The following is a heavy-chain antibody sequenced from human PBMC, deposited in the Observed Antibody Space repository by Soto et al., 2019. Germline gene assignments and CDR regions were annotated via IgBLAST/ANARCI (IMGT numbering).Heavy chain of an antibody. Sequence: GGSVRLSCAASGFTFSSYWMSWVRQAPGKGLEWVANIKQDGSEKYYVDSVKGRFTISRDNAKNSLYLQMNSLRAEDTAVYYCARDTPGVVGYYYGMDVWGQGTTVTVSS. J-gene: IGHJ6*02. V-gene: IGHV3-7*03. D-gene: IGHD3-16*01. CDR2: IKQDGSEK. CDR1: GFTFSSYW. CDR3: ARDTPGVVGYYYGMDV.